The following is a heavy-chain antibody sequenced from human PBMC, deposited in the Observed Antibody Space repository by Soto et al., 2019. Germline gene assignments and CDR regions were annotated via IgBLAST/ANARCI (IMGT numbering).Heavy chain of an antibody. CDR1: GFTFSSYA. V-gene: IGHV3-23*01. CDR3: AKGTQPGVVILVLKP. CDR2: ISGSGGST. D-gene: IGHD3-3*01. J-gene: IGHJ4*02. Sequence: GGSLRLSCAASGFTFSSYAMSWVRQAPGKGLEWVSAISGSGGSTYYADSVKGRFTISRDNSKNTLYLQMNSLRAEDTAVYYCAKGTQPGVVILVLKPWGQGTLVTVSS.